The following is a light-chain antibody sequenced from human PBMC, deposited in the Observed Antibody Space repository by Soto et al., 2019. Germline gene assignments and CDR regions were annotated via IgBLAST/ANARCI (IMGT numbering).Light chain of an antibody. Sequence: QLVLTQSPSASASLGASVKLTCTLSSGHSYYAIAWHQQQPERGPRYLMKVDSDGSHSKGDGIPDRFSGSSSGAERYLTISSLQSEDEADYYCQTWGTGIQVFGTGTKVTVL. J-gene: IGLJ1*01. V-gene: IGLV4-69*01. CDR2: VDSDGSH. CDR3: QTWGTGIQV. CDR1: SGHSYYA.